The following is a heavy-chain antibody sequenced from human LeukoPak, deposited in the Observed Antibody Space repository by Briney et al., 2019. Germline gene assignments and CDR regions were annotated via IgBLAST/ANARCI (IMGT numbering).Heavy chain of an antibody. CDR3: ARGMYSSSWFFDY. D-gene: IGHD6-13*01. Sequence: SETLSLTCTVSGGSISSYYWSWIRQPPGKGLEWIGYIYYSGSTNYNPSLKSRVTISVDTSKNQFSLKLSSVAAADTAVYYCARGMYSSSWFFDYWGQGTPVTVSS. CDR2: IYYSGST. J-gene: IGHJ4*02. CDR1: GGSISSYY. V-gene: IGHV4-59*01.